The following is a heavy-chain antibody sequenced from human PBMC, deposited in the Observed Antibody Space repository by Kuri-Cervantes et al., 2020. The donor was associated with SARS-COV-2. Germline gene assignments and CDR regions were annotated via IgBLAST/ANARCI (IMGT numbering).Heavy chain of an antibody. CDR3: ERDGPTLVTPSDAFDI. CDR2: ISAYNGNT. J-gene: IGHJ3*02. D-gene: IGHD4-23*01. Sequence: ASVKVSCKASGDTFTSYDISWVRQAPGQGLEWMGWISAYNGNTNYAQKLQGRVTMTTDTSTSTAYMELSSLRSEDTAVYYCERDGPTLVTPSDAFDIWGQGTMVTVSS. CDR1: GDTFTSYD. V-gene: IGHV1-18*01.